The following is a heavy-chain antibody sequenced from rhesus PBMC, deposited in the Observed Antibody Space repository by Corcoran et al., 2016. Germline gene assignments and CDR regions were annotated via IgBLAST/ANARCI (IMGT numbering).Heavy chain of an antibody. CDR2: RYGSSTST. Sequence: QVQLQELGTGVVKPAETLSLLCAVCGGSISDSSRRIWIRTPPGKGLEWMGYRYGSSTSTNYNPSLKSRVTISKDPSKNQFSLNLSSVTAADTAVYYCARGGSGWSYDYWGQGVLVTVSS. CDR1: GGSISDSSR. V-gene: IGHV4S10*01. D-gene: IGHD6-31*01. CDR3: ARGGSGWSYDY. J-gene: IGHJ4*01.